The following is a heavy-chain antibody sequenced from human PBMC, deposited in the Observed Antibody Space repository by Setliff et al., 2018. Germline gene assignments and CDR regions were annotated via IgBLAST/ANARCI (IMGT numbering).Heavy chain of an antibody. CDR2: INPSGTT. D-gene: IGHD3-16*01. J-gene: IGHJ4*02. Sequence: SETLSLTCTFYGGPFSDYYWGWVRQTPGKGLEWIAEINPSGTTNYIPSLKSRLTISVDTSKRQFSLKLNSVTAADTAVYYCRFWSYVYKNDYWAQGTLVTFS. V-gene: IGHV4-34*01. CDR3: RFWSYVYKNDY. CDR1: GGPFSDYY.